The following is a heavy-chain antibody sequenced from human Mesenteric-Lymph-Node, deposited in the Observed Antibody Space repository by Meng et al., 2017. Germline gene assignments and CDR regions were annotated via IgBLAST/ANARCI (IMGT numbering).Heavy chain of an antibody. CDR2: IDYSGST. V-gene: IGHV4-31*03. J-gene: IGHJ2*01. D-gene: IGHD4-17*01. CDR1: GGSISSGNHY. CDR3: ASLYGDSSVWYLDL. Sequence: QGELQESGSGLVKFSQTLSLTCTVSGGSISSGNHYWSLIRQQPGKGLEYIGYIDYSGSTYYNRSLKSRVIISVDTYKHQFSLRLNSVTAADTAVYYCASLYGDSSVWYLDLWGRGTLVTVSS.